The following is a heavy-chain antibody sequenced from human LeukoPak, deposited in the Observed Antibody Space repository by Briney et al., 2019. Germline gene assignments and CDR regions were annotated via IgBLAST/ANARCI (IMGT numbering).Heavy chain of an antibody. J-gene: IGHJ4*02. V-gene: IGHV4-31*03. CDR2: IYHSGST. D-gene: IGHD3-10*01. CDR1: GGSVSSGSHY. CDR3: ARAGIYFGSGSYYYSFDS. Sequence: SQTLSLTCTVSGGSVSSGSHYWSWIRQHPGRGLEWIGYIYHSGSTFYNPSLKSRLTMSVDTSKNQFSMTLSSVTAADTALYYYARAGIYFGSGSYYYSFDSWGQGTLVTVSS.